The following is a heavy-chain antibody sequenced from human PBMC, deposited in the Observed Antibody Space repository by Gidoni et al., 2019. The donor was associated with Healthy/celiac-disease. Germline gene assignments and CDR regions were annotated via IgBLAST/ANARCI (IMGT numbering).Heavy chain of an antibody. V-gene: IGHV3-21*01. CDR1: GFTFSSYS. CDR2: ISSSSSYI. CDR3: ARHIVVVPAASGRGVGDY. D-gene: IGHD2-2*01. Sequence: EVQLVESGGGLVKPGGSLRLSCAASGFTFSSYSMNWVRQAPGKGLEWVSSISSSSSYIYYADSVKGRFTISRDNAKNSLYLQMNSLRAEDTAVYYCARHIVVVPAASGRGVGDYWGQGNLVTVSS. J-gene: IGHJ4*02.